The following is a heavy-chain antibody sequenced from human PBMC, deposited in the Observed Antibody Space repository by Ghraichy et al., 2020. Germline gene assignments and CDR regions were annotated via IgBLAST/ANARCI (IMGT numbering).Heavy chain of an antibody. V-gene: IGHV4-39*01. CDR1: GGSISSSSYY. J-gene: IGHJ4*02. CDR2: IYYSGST. Sequence: ESLNISCTVSGGSISSSSYYWGWIRQPPGKGLEWIGSIYYSGSTYYNPSLKSRVTISVDTSKNQFSLKLSSVTAADTAVYYCARRYCSGGSCYPDYWGQGTLVTVSS. D-gene: IGHD2-15*01. CDR3: ARRYCSGGSCYPDY.